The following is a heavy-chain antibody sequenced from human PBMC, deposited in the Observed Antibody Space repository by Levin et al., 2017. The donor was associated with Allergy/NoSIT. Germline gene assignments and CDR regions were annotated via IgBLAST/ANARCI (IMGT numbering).Heavy chain of an antibody. V-gene: IGHV1-69*13. D-gene: IGHD2-2*01. J-gene: IGHJ6*02. CDR3: ARDRGGPRYCSSTSCLRMVV. Sequence: SVKVSCKASGGTFSRYDISWVRQAPGQGLEWMGGIIPIFGTANYAQKFQGRVTIISDESTNTAYLELSSLRSEDTAVYYCARDRGGPRYCSSTSCLRMVVWGQGTTVTVS. CDR2: IIPIFGTA. CDR1: GGTFSRYD.